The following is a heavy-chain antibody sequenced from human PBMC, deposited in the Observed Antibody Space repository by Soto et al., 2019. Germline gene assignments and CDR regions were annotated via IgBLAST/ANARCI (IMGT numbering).Heavy chain of an antibody. CDR2: ISGGGDTT. CDR3: AKDSGDDYGDSLDY. V-gene: IGHV3-23*01. CDR1: GFPFSSYG. D-gene: IGHD4-17*01. J-gene: IGHJ4*02. Sequence: GGSLRLSCAASGFPFSSYGISWIRLSPGKGLEWVSVISGGGDTTYYTPSVKGRFTISRDDFRNTLYLQMNSLRAEDTAVYYCAKDSGDDYGDSLDYWGQGTLVTVSS.